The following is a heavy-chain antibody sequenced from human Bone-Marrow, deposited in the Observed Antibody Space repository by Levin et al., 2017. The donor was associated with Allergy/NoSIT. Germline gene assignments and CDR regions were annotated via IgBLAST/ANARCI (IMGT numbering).Heavy chain of an antibody. V-gene: IGHV4-30-4*01. CDR3: ARDDSTFYYGLFDS. D-gene: IGHD1-26*01. CDR1: GGSINNGDYY. Sequence: SQTLSLTCTVSGGSINNGDYYWSWIRQPPGKGLEWIGNVHNSGSTNYNPSLRSRVVISIDTSKSQFSLKLTSVTAADTAVYFCARDDSTFYYGLFDSWGQGNLVTVSS. CDR2: VHNSGST. J-gene: IGHJ4*02.